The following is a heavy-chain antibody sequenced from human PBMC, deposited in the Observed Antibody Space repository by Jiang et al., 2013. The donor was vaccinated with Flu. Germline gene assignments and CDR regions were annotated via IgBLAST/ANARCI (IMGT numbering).Heavy chain of an antibody. J-gene: IGHJ6*02. Sequence: VQLLESGGGLIQPGGSLRLSCVASEFIFSNYAMNWVRQAPGKGLEWVSGISGSGGKTYYTDSVKGRFTISRDNSKSTLYLQMNSLRAEDTALYYCAKDIATVNHDFWSPYYQAPVSGMDVWGQGTTVTVSS. D-gene: IGHD3-3*01. CDR2: ISGSGGKT. CDR1: EFIFSNYA. CDR3: AKDIATVNHDFWSPYYQAPVSGMDV. V-gene: IGHV3-23*01.